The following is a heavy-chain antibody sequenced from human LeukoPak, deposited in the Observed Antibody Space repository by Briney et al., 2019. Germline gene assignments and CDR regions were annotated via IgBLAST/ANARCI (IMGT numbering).Heavy chain of an antibody. V-gene: IGHV4-61*08. CDR3: ATYYVNGAGRGH. J-gene: IGHJ4*02. D-gene: IGHD2-8*01. Sequence: PSETLSLTCIVSGASVSSGDHHWSWIRQAPGKGLEWIGHNMNTYYNPSLKSRVTISIDTSKNQFSLILSTVTAADTAIYYCATYYVNGAGRGHWGQGTLVTVSS. CDR1: GASVSSGDHH. CDR2: NMNT.